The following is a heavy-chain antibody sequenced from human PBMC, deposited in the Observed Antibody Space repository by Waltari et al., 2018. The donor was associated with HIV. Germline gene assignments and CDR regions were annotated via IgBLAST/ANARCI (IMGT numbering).Heavy chain of an antibody. CDR2: ISSGTSYI. V-gene: IGHV3-21*02. D-gene: IGHD3-10*02. Sequence: EVQLVESGGGLVKPGGSLRLPCTPSGFTFRPEPMNWVRQAPGKGLEWVSSISSGTSYIYYADSVTGRFTVSRDNAKNSLFLQMNSLRADDTAVYYCARQQLGSGALDLWGQGTLVTVSS. CDR1: GFTFRPEP. J-gene: IGHJ4*02. CDR3: ARQQLGSGALDL.